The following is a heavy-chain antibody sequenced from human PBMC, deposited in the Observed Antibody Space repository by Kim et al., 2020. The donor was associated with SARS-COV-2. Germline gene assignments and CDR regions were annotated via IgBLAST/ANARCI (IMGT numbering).Heavy chain of an antibody. J-gene: IGHJ4*02. CDR2: ISYDGSNK. D-gene: IGHD6-13*01. CDR3: ARAEKQLAQIGAY. CDR1: GFTFSSYA. V-gene: IGHV3-30*04. Sequence: GGSLRLSCAASGFTFSSYAMHWVRQAPGKGLEWVAVISYDGSNKYYADSVKGRFTISRDNSKNTLYLQMNSLRAEDTAVYYCARAEKQLAQIGAYWGQGTLVTVSS.